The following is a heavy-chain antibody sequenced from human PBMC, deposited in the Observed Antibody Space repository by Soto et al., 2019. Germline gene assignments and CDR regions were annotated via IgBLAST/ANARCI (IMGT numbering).Heavy chain of an antibody. D-gene: IGHD1-26*01. V-gene: IGHV1-3*01. CDR3: GRSVVGATGEILYNAMDV. Sequence: QVQLVQSGAEVKKPGASVKVSCKASGYTFTTYALHWVRQAPGQRPEWMGWINPASGHTKYSKKFQDRVTITRDTSASTCYMELSSLRYEDTAVYYCGRSVVGATGEILYNAMDVWGQGTTVTVSS. CDR1: GYTFTTYA. CDR2: INPASGHT. J-gene: IGHJ6*02.